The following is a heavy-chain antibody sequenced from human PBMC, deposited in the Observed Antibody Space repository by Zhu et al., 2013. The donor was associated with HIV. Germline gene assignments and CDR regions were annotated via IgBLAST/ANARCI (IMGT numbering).Heavy chain of an antibody. CDR1: GGTFSSYA. Sequence: QVQLVQSGAEVKKPGSSVKVSCKASGGTFSSYAISWVRQAPGQGLEWMGWLGSYNGNTNYAQNLQGRVTMTTDTSTTTVYLELRSLRSDDTAVYYCARVGGSYYYLYYMDVWGKGTTVTVSS. CDR2: LGSYNGNT. D-gene: IGHD1-26*01. CDR3: ARVGGSYYYLYYMDV. J-gene: IGHJ6*03. V-gene: IGHV1-18*01.